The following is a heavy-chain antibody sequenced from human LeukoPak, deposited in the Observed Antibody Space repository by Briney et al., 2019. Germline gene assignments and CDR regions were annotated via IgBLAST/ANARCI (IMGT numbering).Heavy chain of an antibody. J-gene: IGHJ4*02. CDR3: AKPTSRYCSSTSCEPFDY. Sequence: GGSLRLSCAASGFTFSNYGMGWVRQAPGKGLEWVSVISGSGANTYYADSVKGRFTISRDNSKNTLYLQMNSLRAEDTAVYYCAKPTSRYCSSTSCEPFDYWGQGTLVTVSS. V-gene: IGHV3-23*01. CDR2: ISGSGANT. CDR1: GFTFSNYG. D-gene: IGHD2-2*01.